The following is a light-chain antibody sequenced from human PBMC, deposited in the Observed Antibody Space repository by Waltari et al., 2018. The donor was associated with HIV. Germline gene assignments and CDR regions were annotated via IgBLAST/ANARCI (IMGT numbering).Light chain of an antibody. CDR2: DTT. CDR3: LLSYAGPRPWV. Sequence: QAVVTQEPSLTVSPGGTVTLTCGSSTGPVTSGHHPYWFQQRPGQAPRTLIYDTTNKHSWTPALFSGSLLGGKAALTLSGAQPEDEAEYYCLLSYAGPRPWVFGGGTKVTVL. V-gene: IGLV7-46*01. J-gene: IGLJ3*02. CDR1: TGPVTSGHH.